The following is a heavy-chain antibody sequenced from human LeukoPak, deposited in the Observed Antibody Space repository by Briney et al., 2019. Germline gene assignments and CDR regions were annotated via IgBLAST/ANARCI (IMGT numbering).Heavy chain of an antibody. CDR1: GFTFSTYG. Sequence: PGGSLRLSCAASGFTFSTYGMHWVRQAPGKGLEWVTIIWYDGSSKYFAVSVKGRFTISRDSSKNTLYLQMNSLRAEDTAVYYCARKTEDTNNWYGAAFDIWGQGTMVIVSS. J-gene: IGHJ3*02. V-gene: IGHV3-33*01. D-gene: IGHD1-1*01. CDR2: IWYDGSSK. CDR3: ARKTEDTNNWYGAAFDI.